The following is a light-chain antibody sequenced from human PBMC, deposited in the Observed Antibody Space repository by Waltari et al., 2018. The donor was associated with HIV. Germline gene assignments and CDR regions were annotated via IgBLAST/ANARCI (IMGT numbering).Light chain of an antibody. CDR2: NVS. CDR3: SSYAGTSKFVL. Sequence: QSALTQPRSVSESPGQSVTISCTGTSSDVGAYNYVSWYQQHPGRAPKFIIYNVSERPSGVPARFSGSQSGNTASLTISWLQAEDEADYYCSSYAGTSKFVLFGGGTKLTVL. J-gene: IGLJ2*01. V-gene: IGLV2-11*01. CDR1: SSDVGAYNY.